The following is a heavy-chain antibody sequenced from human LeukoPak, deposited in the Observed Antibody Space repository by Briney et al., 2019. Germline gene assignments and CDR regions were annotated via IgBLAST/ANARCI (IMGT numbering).Heavy chain of an antibody. CDR2: IYNSGNP. CDR1: GGSISSYY. J-gene: IGHJ5*02. V-gene: IGHV4-59*08. Sequence: SETLSLTCTVSGGSISSYYWSWFRQPPGKGLEWIGYIYNSGNPNYNPSLKSRVTISVDTSTNQFSLRLSYVTAADTAEYYCARGPVTTSGNCFDPWGQGTLVTVSS. D-gene: IGHD4-17*01. CDR3: ARGPVTTSGNCFDP.